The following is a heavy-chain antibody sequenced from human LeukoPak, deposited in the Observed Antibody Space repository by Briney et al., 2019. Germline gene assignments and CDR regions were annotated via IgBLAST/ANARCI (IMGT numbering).Heavy chain of an antibody. D-gene: IGHD2-2*01. Sequence: ASVKVSCKASGYTFTGYYMHWVRQAPGQGLEWMGWINPNSGGTNYAQKFQGRVTMTRDTSISTAYMELSRLRSDDTAVYYCARGYRGYQYYYYGMDVWGQGTTVTVSS. J-gene: IGHJ6*02. CDR1: GYTFTGYY. V-gene: IGHV1-2*02. CDR2: INPNSGGT. CDR3: ARGYRGYQYYYYGMDV.